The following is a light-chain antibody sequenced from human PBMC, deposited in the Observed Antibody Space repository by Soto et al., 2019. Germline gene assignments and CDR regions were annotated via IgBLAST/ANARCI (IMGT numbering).Light chain of an antibody. V-gene: IGKV3-15*01. CDR2: GAS. CDR3: QQYNNGPFT. CDR1: QSISSN. J-gene: IGKJ3*01. Sequence: EIVMTQSPATLSVSPGERATLSCRASQSISSNLAWYQQKPGQAPRLLIYGASTRATGIPATFSGSGSGTEFTLIISSLQSEDFAVYYCQQYNNGPFTFGPGTKVDIK.